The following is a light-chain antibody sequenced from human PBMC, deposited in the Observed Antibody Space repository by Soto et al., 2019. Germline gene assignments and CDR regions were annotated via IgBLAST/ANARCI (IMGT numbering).Light chain of an antibody. CDR3: HQYSSSPPEFT. J-gene: IGKJ3*01. CDR1: QSISSNY. Sequence: EIVLTQSPGTLSLSPGERATLSCRASQSISSNYLAWYQQRPGQAPRLLIFGASYRATGIPDRFSGSGSGIDFTLTISRLEPEDFAVYYCHQYSSSPPEFTFGPGTRVDSK. CDR2: GAS. V-gene: IGKV3-20*01.